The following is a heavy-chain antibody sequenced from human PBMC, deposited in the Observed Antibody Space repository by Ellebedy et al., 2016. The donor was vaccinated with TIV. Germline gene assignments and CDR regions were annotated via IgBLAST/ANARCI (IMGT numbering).Heavy chain of an antibody. J-gene: IGHJ4*02. CDR1: GFTFSSYW. CDR2: IKQDGSEK. V-gene: IGHV3-7*01. D-gene: IGHD4-17*01. Sequence: PGGSLRLSCAASGFTFSSYWMTWVRQAPGKGLEWVAHIKQDGSEKYYVDSVKGRFSISRDNVKNSLYLQMNSLRDEDTAVYYCARDENYGAEVIDYWGQGTLVTVSS. CDR3: ARDENYGAEVIDY.